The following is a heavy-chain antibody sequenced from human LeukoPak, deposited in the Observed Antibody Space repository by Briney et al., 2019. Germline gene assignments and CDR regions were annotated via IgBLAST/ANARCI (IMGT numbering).Heavy chain of an antibody. J-gene: IGHJ4*02. CDR3: ARDEGYCSGGSCLVDY. D-gene: IGHD2-15*01. CDR2: ISAYNGNT. CDR1: GGTFSSYA. Sequence: ASVKVSCKASGGTFSSYAISWVRQAPGQGLEWMGWISAYNGNTNYAQKLQGRVTMTTDTSTSTAYMELRSLRSDDTAVYYCARDEGYCSGGSCLVDYWGQGTLVTVSS. V-gene: IGHV1-18*01.